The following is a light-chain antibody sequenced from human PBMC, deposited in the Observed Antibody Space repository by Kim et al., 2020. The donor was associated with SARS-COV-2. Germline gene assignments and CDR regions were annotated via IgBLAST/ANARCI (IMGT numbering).Light chain of an antibody. Sequence: EIVLTQSPGTLSLSPGERATLSCRASQSVSSSYLAWYQQKPGQAPRLLIYGASSRATGIPDRFSGSGSGTDFTLTISRLEPEDFAVYYCQQYGSSPRAITFAQGTRLVIK. CDR1: QSVSSSY. CDR3: QQYGSSPRAIT. CDR2: GAS. V-gene: IGKV3-20*01. J-gene: IGKJ5*01.